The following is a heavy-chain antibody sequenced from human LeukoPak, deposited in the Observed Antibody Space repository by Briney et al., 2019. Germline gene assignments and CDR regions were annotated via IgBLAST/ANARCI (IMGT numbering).Heavy chain of an antibody. CDR3: AAEYSTSSAAFTI. V-gene: IGHV3-9*01. D-gene: IGHD2/OR15-2a*01. Sequence: QPGRSLRLSCAASGFNFGDYGMQWVRQVPGKGLDWVAGISWGSGTIYYADSVKGRFTISRDNAKSALYLQMNGLRPDDTALYYCAAEYSTSSAAFTIWGRGTMVTVSS. CDR1: GFNFGDYG. J-gene: IGHJ3*02. CDR2: ISWGSGTI.